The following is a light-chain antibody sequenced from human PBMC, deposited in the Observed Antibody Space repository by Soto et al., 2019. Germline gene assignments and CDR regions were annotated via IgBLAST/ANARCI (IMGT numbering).Light chain of an antibody. CDR2: GAS. CDR3: QQASGFPRT. Sequence: DIQMTQSPSSVSASVGDRIIITFRASQDITKFLAWYQQTPGKAPKLLIRGASTLHSGVPSRFSGSGSGTNFSLTISSLQPEDFATYYCQQASGFPRTFGQGTKVDI. V-gene: IGKV1-12*01. J-gene: IGKJ1*01. CDR1: QDITKF.